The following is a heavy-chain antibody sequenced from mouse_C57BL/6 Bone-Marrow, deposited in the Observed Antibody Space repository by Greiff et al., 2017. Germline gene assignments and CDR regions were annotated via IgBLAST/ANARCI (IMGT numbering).Heavy chain of an antibody. CDR2: IHPSSGYT. CDR3: ARWGTTGLDY. Sequence: QVQLQQSGAELARPGASVKMSCKASGYTFTSYTMHWVKQRPGQGLEWIGYIHPSSGYTKYNQTFKDKATLTADKSSSTAYMQLSSLISEDSAVYYCARWGTTGLDYWGQGTTLTVSS. V-gene: IGHV1-4*01. J-gene: IGHJ2*01. D-gene: IGHD1-1*01. CDR1: GYTFTSYT.